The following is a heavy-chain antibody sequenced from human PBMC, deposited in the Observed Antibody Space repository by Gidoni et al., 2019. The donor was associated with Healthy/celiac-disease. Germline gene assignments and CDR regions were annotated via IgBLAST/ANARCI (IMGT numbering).Heavy chain of an antibody. CDR3: ARVEPDGQSDS. CDR1: GGSFSGYY. V-gene: IGHV4-34*01. J-gene: IGHJ4*02. CDR2: INHSGST. Sequence: QVQLQQWGAGLLKPSETLSLTCAVYGGSFSGYYWSWIRQPPGKGLEWIGEINHSGSTNYNPSLKSRVTISVDTSKNQFSLTLSSVTAADTAVYYCARVEPDGQSDSWGQGTLVTVSS.